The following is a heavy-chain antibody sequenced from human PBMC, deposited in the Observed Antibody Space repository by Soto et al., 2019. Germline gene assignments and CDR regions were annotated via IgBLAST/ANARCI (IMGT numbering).Heavy chain of an antibody. D-gene: IGHD6-13*01. CDR2: ISYDGSNK. Sequence: PGGSLRLSCAASGFTFSSYAMHWVRQAPGKGLEWVAVISYDGSNKYYADSVKGRFTISRDNSKNTLYLQMNSLRAEDTAVYYCAKEQQLVLQGIDYWGQGTQVTVSS. CDR3: AKEQQLVLQGIDY. V-gene: IGHV3-30-3*01. CDR1: GFTFSSYA. J-gene: IGHJ4*02.